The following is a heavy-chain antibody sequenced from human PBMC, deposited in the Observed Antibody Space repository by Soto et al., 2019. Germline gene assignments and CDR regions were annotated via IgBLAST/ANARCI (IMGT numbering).Heavy chain of an antibody. Sequence: CGCMRIACASGGVRVNNSLVTGVRQAPGKGLEWVATIKEDESEKYYLDSVKGRFTISRHNAKNLLYLQMDTLGGDDTGVYYCLRARVDYWGQGILVTVSS. CDR3: LRARVDY. V-gene: IGHV3-7*04. J-gene: IGHJ4*02. CDR1: GVRVNNSL. CDR2: IKEDESEK.